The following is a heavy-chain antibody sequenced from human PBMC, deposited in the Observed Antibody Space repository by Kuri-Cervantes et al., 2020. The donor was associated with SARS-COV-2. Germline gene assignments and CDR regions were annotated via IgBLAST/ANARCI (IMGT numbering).Heavy chain of an antibody. CDR2: ISAYNGNT. CDR1: GGTFSSYG. D-gene: IGHD6-13*01. CDR3: ARDGSSWGEFDP. Sequence: ASVKVSCKASGGTFSSYGICWVRQAPGQGLEWMGWISAYNGNTNYAQKLQGRVTMTTDTSTSTAYMELRSLRSDDTAVYYCARDGSSWGEFDPWGQGTLVTVSS. V-gene: IGHV1-18*01. J-gene: IGHJ5*02.